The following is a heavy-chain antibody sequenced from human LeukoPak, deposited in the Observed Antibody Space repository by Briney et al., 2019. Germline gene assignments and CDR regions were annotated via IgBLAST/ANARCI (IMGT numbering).Heavy chain of an antibody. Sequence: GGSLRFSCAASGFTFSSYSMNWVRQAPGNGLEWVSSISSSSSYIYYADSVKGRFAISRDNAKNSLYLQMNSLRAEDTAVYYCARVIVLYYGMDVWSQGTTVTVSS. CDR3: ARVIVLYYGMDV. J-gene: IGHJ6*02. CDR2: ISSSSSYI. CDR1: GFTFSSYS. D-gene: IGHD1-26*01. V-gene: IGHV3-21*01.